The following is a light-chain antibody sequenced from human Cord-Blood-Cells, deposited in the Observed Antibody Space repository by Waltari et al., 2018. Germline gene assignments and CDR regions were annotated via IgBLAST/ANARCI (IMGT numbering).Light chain of an antibody. V-gene: IGLV3-21*04. CDR2: YDS. Sequence: SYVLTQPPSVSVAPGKTARITCGGNNIGSKSVHWYQQKPGQAPVLVIYYDSDRPSGTPGRVSGSNSGNTATLTISRVEDGDEADYYCQVWDSSSDHPVFGGGTKLTVL. CDR3: QVWDSSSDHPV. CDR1: NIGSKS. J-gene: IGLJ3*02.